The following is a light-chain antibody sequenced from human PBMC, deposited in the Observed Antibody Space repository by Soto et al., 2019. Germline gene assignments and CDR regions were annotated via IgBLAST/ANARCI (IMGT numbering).Light chain of an antibody. CDR3: QQYGNSPRYS. J-gene: IGKJ2*03. CDR1: QSVTSNY. V-gene: IGKV3-20*01. Sequence: IVVTQSPGTLSLSLGERATLSCRASQSVTSNYFAWYQQKPSQAPRLRIYATSIRATGIPDRCGGSGSVTDFTLTISRLEPQDFAVYYCQQYGNSPRYSFGQGNKVEIK. CDR2: ATS.